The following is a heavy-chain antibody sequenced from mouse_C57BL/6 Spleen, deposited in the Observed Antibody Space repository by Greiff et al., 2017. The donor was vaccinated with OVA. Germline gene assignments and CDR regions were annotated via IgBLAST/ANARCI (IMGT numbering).Heavy chain of an antibody. CDR1: GYAFSSYW. Sequence: QVQLQQSGAELVKPGASVKISCKASGYAFSSYWMNWVKQRPGKGLEWIGQIYPGDGDTNYNGKFKGKATLTADKSSSTAYMQLSSLTSEDSAVYFCAREGYYGSRWAMDYWGQGTSVTVSS. J-gene: IGHJ4*01. D-gene: IGHD1-1*01. CDR2: IYPGDGDT. V-gene: IGHV1-80*01. CDR3: AREGYYGSRWAMDY.